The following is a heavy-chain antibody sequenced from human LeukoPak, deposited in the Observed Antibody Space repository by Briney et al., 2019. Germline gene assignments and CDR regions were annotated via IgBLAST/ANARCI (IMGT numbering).Heavy chain of an antibody. CDR2: IISDGSTT. CDR3: ARDRDWGCSYCSY. Sequence: GGSLRLSCAASGFTFSSYWMHWVRQAPGKGLVWVSRIISDGSTTSYADSVKGRFTISRDNSKNTLYLQMNSLRAEDTAVYYCARDRDWGCSYCSYWGQGTLVTVSS. V-gene: IGHV3-74*01. D-gene: IGHD7-27*01. J-gene: IGHJ4*02. CDR1: GFTFSSYW.